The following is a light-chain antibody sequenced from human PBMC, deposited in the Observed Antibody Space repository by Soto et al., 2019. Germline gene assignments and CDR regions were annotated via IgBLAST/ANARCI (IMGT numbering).Light chain of an antibody. Sequence: EIVLTQSPGTLSLSPGERATLSCRASQSVSSSYLAWYQQKPGQAPWLLIYDASSRATGIPDRFSGSGSGTDFTLTISRLEPEDFAVYYCQQYGSSQTFGQGTKV. CDR3: QQYGSSQT. CDR2: DAS. V-gene: IGKV3-20*01. J-gene: IGKJ1*01. CDR1: QSVSSSY.